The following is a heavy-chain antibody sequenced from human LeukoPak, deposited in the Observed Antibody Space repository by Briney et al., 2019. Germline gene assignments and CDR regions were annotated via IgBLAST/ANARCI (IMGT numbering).Heavy chain of an antibody. J-gene: IGHJ4*02. CDR3: ARGGIRYFDWLFDY. Sequence: SETLSLTCTVSGGSISSYYWSWIRQPPGKGLEWIGYIYHSGSTNYNPSLKSRVTISVDTSKNQFSLKLSSVTAADTAVYYCARGGIRYFDWLFDYWGQGTLVTVSS. D-gene: IGHD3-9*01. CDR1: GGSISSYY. CDR2: IYHSGST. V-gene: IGHV4-59*01.